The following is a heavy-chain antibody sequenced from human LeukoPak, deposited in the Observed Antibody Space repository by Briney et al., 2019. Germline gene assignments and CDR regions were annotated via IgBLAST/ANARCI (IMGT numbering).Heavy chain of an antibody. CDR3: AGDDVAARPFDY. CDR2: INPNNGDT. V-gene: IGHV1-2*02. J-gene: IGHJ4*02. CDR1: GYTFTGYY. D-gene: IGHD6-6*01. Sequence: SVKVSCKASGYTFTGYYVHWVRQAPGKGLDWMDWINPNNGDTNFAQHFQGRVTMIRGTSISTAYMELSRLRSDDTAVYYCAGDDVAARPFDYWGQGTLVTVSS.